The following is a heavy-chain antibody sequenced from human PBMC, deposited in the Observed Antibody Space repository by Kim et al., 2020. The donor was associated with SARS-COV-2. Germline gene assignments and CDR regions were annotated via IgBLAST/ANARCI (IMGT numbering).Heavy chain of an antibody. CDR3: ARTLGFYDSSGYDLIDAFDI. V-gene: IGHV4-59*13. Sequence: SETLSLTCTVSGGSISSYYWSWIRQPPGKGLEWIGYIYYSGSTNYNPSLKSRVTISVDTSKNQFSLKLSSVTAADTAVYYCARTLGFYDSSGYDLIDAFDIWGQGTMVTVSS. J-gene: IGHJ3*02. D-gene: IGHD3-22*01. CDR1: GGSISSYY. CDR2: IYYSGST.